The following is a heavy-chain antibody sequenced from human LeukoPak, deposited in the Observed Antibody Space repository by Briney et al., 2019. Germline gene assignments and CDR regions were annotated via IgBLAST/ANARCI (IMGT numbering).Heavy chain of an antibody. Sequence: GESLKIFCKGSGFTFSTYSFAWVRQMPGKGLEWMGVIYAGDSSTRYSPSFQGQVTISVDKSIRTAYLQWSSLKASDSAIYYCARHSCYDSWGQGTLVTDPS. D-gene: IGHD3-16*01. V-gene: IGHV5-51*01. J-gene: IGHJ4*02. CDR3: ARHSCYDS. CDR1: GFTFSTYS. CDR2: IYAGDSST.